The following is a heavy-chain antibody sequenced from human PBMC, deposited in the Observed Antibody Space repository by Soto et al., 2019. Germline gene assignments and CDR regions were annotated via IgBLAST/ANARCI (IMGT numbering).Heavy chain of an antibody. CDR1: GFSLSTSGVG. CDR3: ARGLATLPVFAFDI. J-gene: IGHJ3*02. CDR2: IYWSGDE. V-gene: IGHV2-5*01. D-gene: IGHD6-6*01. Sequence: QGTLKESGPTLVKPTQTLTLTCYFSGFSLSTSGVGVGWIRQSPGEALEWLALIYWSGDEHYRPSLKSRLSIINAPSKNHVVLIMTDMDPVDTATYYCARGLATLPVFAFDIWGQGTMVTVSS.